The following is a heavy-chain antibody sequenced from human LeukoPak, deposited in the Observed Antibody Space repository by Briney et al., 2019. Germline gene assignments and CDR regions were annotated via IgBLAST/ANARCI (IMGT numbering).Heavy chain of an antibody. V-gene: IGHV3-21*01. Sequence: GGSLRLSCAASGFTFSIYSMNWVRQAPEKGLEWVSSISPSSTYIYYADSMKGRFTISRDNAKSSLYLQMNSLRAEDTAVYYCARLAGNPEYYLDYWGQGTLVTVSS. J-gene: IGHJ4*02. D-gene: IGHD4-23*01. CDR2: ISPSSTYI. CDR3: ARLAGNPEYYLDY. CDR1: GFTFSIYS.